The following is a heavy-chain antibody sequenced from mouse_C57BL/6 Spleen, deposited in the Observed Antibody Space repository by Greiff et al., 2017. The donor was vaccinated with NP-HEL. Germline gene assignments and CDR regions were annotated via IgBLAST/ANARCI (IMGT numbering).Heavy chain of an antibody. V-gene: IGHV1-54*01. CDR2: INPGSGGT. J-gene: IGHJ2*01. CDR3: ARRGDYDGYPYFDY. Sequence: QVQLQQSGPELVKPGASVKISCKASGYAFTNYLIEWVKQRPGQGLEWIGVINPGSGGTNYNEKFKGKATLTADKSSSTAYMQLSSLTSEDSAVYFCARRGDYDGYPYFDYWGQGTTLTVSS. CDR1: GYAFTNYL. D-gene: IGHD2-3*01.